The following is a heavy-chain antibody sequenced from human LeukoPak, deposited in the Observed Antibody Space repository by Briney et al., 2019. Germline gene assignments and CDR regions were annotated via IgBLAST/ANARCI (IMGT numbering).Heavy chain of an antibody. CDR1: GFTFSIYD. Sequence: GGSLRLSCAASGFTFSIYDMHWVRQAPGKGLEWVAFIRYDGSNKYYADSVKGRFTISRDNSKNTLYLQMNSLRADDTAVYYCAKGRVRQFDPFDYWGQGTLVTVSS. V-gene: IGHV3-30*02. J-gene: IGHJ4*02. D-gene: IGHD1-1*01. CDR2: IRYDGSNK. CDR3: AKGRVRQFDPFDY.